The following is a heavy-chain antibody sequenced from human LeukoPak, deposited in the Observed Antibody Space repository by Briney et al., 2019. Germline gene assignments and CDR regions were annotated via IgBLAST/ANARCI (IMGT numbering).Heavy chain of an antibody. J-gene: IGHJ4*02. CDR3: AKDIGAADPYYFDY. CDR2: ISGSGGST. V-gene: IGHV3-23*01. CDR1: GFTFSSDA. Sequence: GSLRLSCAASGFTFSSDAMSWVRQAPGKGLEWVSAISGSGGSTYYADSVKGRFTISRDNSKNTLYLQMNSLRAEDTALYYCAKDIGAADPYYFDYWGQGTLVTVSS. D-gene: IGHD6-13*01.